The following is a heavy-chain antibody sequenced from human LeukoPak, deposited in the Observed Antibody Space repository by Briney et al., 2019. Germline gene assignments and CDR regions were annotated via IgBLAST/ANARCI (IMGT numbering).Heavy chain of an antibody. J-gene: IGHJ3*02. D-gene: IGHD1-26*01. CDR2: IRYDGSNK. CDR3: AKAHGGSYPDDAFDI. CDR1: GFTFSSYG. Sequence: QAGGSLRLSCAASGFTFSSYGMHWVRQAPGKGLEWVAFIRYDGSNKYYADSVKGRFTISRDNSKNTLYLQMNSLRAEDTAVYYCAKAHGGSYPDDAFDIWGQGTMVTVSS. V-gene: IGHV3-30*02.